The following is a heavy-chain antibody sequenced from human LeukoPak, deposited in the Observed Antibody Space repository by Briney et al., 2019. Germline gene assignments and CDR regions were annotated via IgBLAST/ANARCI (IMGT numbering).Heavy chain of an antibody. CDR3: ARGQGWFDP. J-gene: IGHJ5*02. CDR1: GFTFSTYW. V-gene: IGHV3-7*03. Sequence: GGSLRLSCAPSGFTFSTYWMSWVRQAPGKGLEWVANIKQDGSEKYYVDSVKGRFTISRDNAKKSLYLQMNSLRAEDTALYYCARGQGWFDPWGQGTLVTVSS. CDR2: IKQDGSEK.